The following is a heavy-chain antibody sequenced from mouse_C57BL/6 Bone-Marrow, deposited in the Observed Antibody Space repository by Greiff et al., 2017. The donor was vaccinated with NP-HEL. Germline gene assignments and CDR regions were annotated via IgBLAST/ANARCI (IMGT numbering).Heavy chain of an antibody. V-gene: IGHV1-81*01. D-gene: IGHD2-4*01. Sequence: VQLQQSGAELVRPGASVKLSCKASGYTFTSYGIRWVKQRPGQGLEWIGEIYPRSANTYYNEKFKGKATLTADKSSSTAYMELRSLTSEDSEVYVCDRGDYDYERYFDYWGQGTTLTVSS. CDR3: DRGDYDYERYFDY. CDR1: GYTFTSYG. CDR2: IYPRSANT. J-gene: IGHJ2*01.